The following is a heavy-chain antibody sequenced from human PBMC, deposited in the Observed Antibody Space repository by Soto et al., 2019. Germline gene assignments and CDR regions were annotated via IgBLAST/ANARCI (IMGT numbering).Heavy chain of an antibody. D-gene: IGHD6-19*01. CDR1: GFTFSSYA. Sequence: GGSLRLSCAASGFTFSSYAMHWVRQAPGKGLEWVAVISYDGSNKYYADSVKGRFTISRDNSKNTLYLQMNSLRAEDTAVYYCARRAVAGTRPPDYWGQGTLVTVSS. CDR2: ISYDGSNK. J-gene: IGHJ4*02. V-gene: IGHV3-30-3*01. CDR3: ARRAVAGTRPPDY.